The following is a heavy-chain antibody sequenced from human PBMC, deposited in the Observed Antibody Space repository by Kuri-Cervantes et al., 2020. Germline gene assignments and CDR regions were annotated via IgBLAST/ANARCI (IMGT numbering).Heavy chain of an antibody. V-gene: IGHV3-23*01. CDR2: ISGSGGST. CDR1: GFTFSSYA. CDR3: ARGNREGDYYDSSGYYAFDY. J-gene: IGHJ4*02. Sequence: GESLKISCAASGFTFSSYAMSWVRQAPGKGLEWVSAISGSGGSTYYADSVKGRFTISRDNSKNTLYLQMNSLRAEDTAVYYCARGNREGDYYDSSGYYAFDYWGQGTLVTVSS. D-gene: IGHD3-22*01.